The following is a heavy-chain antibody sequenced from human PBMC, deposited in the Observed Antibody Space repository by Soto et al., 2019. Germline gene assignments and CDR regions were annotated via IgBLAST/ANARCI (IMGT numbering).Heavy chain of an antibody. V-gene: IGHV3-48*02. Sequence: EVQLVESGGDLVQPGGSLRLSCAASGFTFSSYSMNWVRQAPGKGLEWISDVSSSSNTIYYADSVKGRFTISRDNAKNSLFLQMNSLRYEDAAVYYCARHPSPELEWVNDFSAMDVWGLGTTVSVSS. D-gene: IGHD1-1*01. CDR2: VSSSSNTI. CDR1: GFTFSSYS. J-gene: IGHJ6*02. CDR3: ARHPSPELEWVNDFSAMDV.